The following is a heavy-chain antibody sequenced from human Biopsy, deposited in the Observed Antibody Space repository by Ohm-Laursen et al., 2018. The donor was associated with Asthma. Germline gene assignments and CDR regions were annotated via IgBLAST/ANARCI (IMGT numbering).Heavy chain of an antibody. J-gene: IGHJ6*02. V-gene: IGHV1-69*13. Sequence: GALVKVSCKASGDSFSNYAISWVRQAPGQGLEWMGGLIPVLGTPDHAQMFEGRVTITADESTGTAYMELSSLSSEDTAVYYCARGYSGSDRIVYYYSGLEVWGQGTTVTVSS. CDR1: GDSFSNYA. CDR2: LIPVLGTP. D-gene: IGHD5-12*01. CDR3: ARGYSGSDRIVYYYSGLEV.